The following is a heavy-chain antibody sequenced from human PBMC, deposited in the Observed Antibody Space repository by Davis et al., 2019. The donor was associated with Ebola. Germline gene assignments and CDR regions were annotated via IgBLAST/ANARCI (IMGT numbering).Heavy chain of an antibody. J-gene: IGHJ6*02. CDR2: ISYDGSNK. CDR3: ARDQYYYDSSGSYYYYYYGMDV. Sequence: GESLKISCAASGFTVSSNYMSWARQAPGKALEWVAVISYDGSNKYYADSVKGRFTISRDNSKNTLYLQMNSLRAEDTAVYYCARDQYYYDSSGSYYYYYYGMDVWGQGTTVTVSS. D-gene: IGHD3-22*01. V-gene: IGHV3-30-3*01. CDR1: GFTVSSNY.